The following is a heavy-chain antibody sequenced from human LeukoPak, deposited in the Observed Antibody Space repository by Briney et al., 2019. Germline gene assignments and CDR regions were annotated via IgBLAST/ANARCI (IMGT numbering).Heavy chain of an antibody. CDR2: FDPEDGET. Sequence: ASVTVSCKVSGYTLTELSMHWVRQAPGKGLEWMGGFDPEDGETIYAQKFQGRVTMTEDTSTDTAYMELSSLRSEDTAVYYCATVGELRDREAFDYWGQGTLVTVSS. CDR1: GYTLTELS. J-gene: IGHJ4*02. D-gene: IGHD1-26*01. CDR3: ATVGELRDREAFDY. V-gene: IGHV1-24*01.